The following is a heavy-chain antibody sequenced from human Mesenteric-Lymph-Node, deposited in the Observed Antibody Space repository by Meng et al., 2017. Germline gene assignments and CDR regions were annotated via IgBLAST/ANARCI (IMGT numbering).Heavy chain of an antibody. CDR1: GGSMSSGNYY. Sequence: VRPHESGPGLVEPSPTLSLTCTVSGGSMSSGNYYLSWIRQPPGKGLEWSGHIYNSGSTYYNPSLKSRITISVDTSKNQFSLKLSSVTAADTAVYYCARGQKGYFDLWGRGTLVTVSS. J-gene: IGHJ2*01. CDR2: IYNSGST. V-gene: IGHV4-30-4*01. CDR3: ARGQKGYFDL.